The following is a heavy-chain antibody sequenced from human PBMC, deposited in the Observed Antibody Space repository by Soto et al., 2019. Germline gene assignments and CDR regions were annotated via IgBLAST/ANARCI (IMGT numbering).Heavy chain of an antibody. V-gene: IGHV3-33*01. D-gene: IGHD6-13*01. Sequence: VQLVESGGGVVQPGGSLRLSCATSGFTFTSYTMHWVRQAPGKGLEWVATFWYDASGQKYADSVKGRFTISRNPSTSTLYLHMDSLRPEDTALYYCAFGSWNQYYFDYWGQEILVTVSS. J-gene: IGHJ4*02. CDR2: FWYDASGQ. CDR1: GFTFTSYT. CDR3: AFGSWNQYYFDY.